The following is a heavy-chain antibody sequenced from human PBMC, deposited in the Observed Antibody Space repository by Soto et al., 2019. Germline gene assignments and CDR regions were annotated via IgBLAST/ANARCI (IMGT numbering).Heavy chain of an antibody. D-gene: IGHD6-6*01. CDR2: ISGSGGST. CDR1: GFTFSSYA. CDR3: AKPKSGRASVEQLVYYFDY. J-gene: IGHJ4*02. Sequence: GGSLRLSCAASGFTFSSYAMSWVRQAPGKGLEWVSAISGSGGSTYYTDSVKGRFTISRDNSKNTLYLQMNSLRAEDTAVYYCAKPKSGRASVEQLVYYFDYWGQGTLVTVSS. V-gene: IGHV3-23*01.